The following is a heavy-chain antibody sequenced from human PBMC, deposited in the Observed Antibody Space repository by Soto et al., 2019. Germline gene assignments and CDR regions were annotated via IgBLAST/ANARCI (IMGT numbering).Heavy chain of an antibody. V-gene: IGHV4-4*07. CDR1: GGSISGSY. J-gene: IGHJ6*02. CDR2: IYSSGRS. D-gene: IGHD4-17*01. CDR3: ARLFTVTTDYYLGMDV. Sequence: VQLRESGPGLVKPSETLSLSCTVSGGSISGSYWSWVRQPAGKGLEWIGRIYSSGRSNYNPSLNGRLTMSIDTSKNPCSLKLRSVTAADTAIYYCARLFTVTTDYYLGMDVWGQGTTVTVSS.